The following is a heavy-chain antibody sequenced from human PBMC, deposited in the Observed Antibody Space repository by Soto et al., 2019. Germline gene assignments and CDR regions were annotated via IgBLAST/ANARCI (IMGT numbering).Heavy chain of an antibody. CDR2: IYYSGST. J-gene: IGHJ4*02. D-gene: IGHD3-22*01. CDR3: ASQHYYDSSGYYVGY. Sequence: SETLSLTCTVSGGSISSYYWNWIRQPPGKGLEWIGYIYYSGSTNYNPSLKSRVTISVDTSKNQFSLKLSSVTAADTAVYYCASQHYYDSSGYYVGYWGQGTLVTVSS. CDR1: GGSISSYY. V-gene: IGHV4-59*08.